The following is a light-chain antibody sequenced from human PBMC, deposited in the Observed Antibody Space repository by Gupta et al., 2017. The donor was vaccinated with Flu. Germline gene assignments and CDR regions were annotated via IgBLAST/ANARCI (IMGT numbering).Light chain of an antibody. CDR2: DSS. CDR1: SSNIGNNY. J-gene: IGLJ3*02. Sequence: QSVLTQPPSVPAAPGQKVTISCSGSSSNIGNNYVSWYQQFPGTAPKLLIYDSSKRPSGIPDRFSGSKSGTSATLDITGLQTGDEADYYCGTWDSSLRAGVFGGGTKVTVL. CDR3: GTWDSSLRAGV. V-gene: IGLV1-51*01.